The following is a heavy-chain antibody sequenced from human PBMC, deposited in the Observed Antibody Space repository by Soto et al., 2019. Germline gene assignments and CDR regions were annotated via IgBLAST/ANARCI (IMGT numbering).Heavy chain of an antibody. J-gene: IGHJ4*02. D-gene: IGHD6-13*01. CDR1: GGSISSGDYY. V-gene: IGHV4-30-4*01. CDR3: ASGGGSSSWLTYYFDY. Sequence: KTSETLSLTCTVSGGSISSGDYYWSWIRQPPGKGLEWIGYIYYSGSTYYNPSLKSRVTISVDTSKNQFSLKLSSVTAADTAVYYCASGGGSSSWLTYYFDYWGQGTLVTVSS. CDR2: IYYSGST.